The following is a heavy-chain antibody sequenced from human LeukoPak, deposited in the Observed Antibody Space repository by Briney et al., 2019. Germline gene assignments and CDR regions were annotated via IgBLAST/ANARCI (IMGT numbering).Heavy chain of an antibody. V-gene: IGHV3-69-1*02. D-gene: IGHD3-16*01. Sequence: PGGSLRLSCSASGFTFIDYDMNWVRQAPGMGLEWVSSISGLSTHIYYGDSVKGRFSISIDNAKNSVYLQMNSLGVEDTAIYYWGGASPPLRTSSAGDLWGQGILVTVSS. CDR2: ISGLSTHI. J-gene: IGHJ4*02. CDR3: GGASPPLRTSSAGDL. CDR1: GFTFIDYD.